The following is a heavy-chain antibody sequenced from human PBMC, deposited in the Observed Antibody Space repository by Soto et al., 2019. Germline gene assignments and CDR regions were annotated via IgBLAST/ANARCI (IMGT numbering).Heavy chain of an antibody. D-gene: IGHD6-13*01. CDR1: GGSIISGGYS. J-gene: IGHJ5*02. Sequence: SETLSLTCAVSGGSIISGGYSWSWIRQPPGKGLECIGYIYHRGTTYYNPSLKSRVTISVDTSKNQFSLNLSSMTAADTAVYYCARGGDSSSWYRWFDPWGQGTLVTVSS. CDR3: ARGGDSSSWYRWFDP. CDR2: IYHRGTT. V-gene: IGHV4-30-2*01.